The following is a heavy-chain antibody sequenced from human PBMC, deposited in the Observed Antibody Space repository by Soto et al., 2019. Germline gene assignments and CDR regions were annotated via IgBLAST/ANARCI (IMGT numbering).Heavy chain of an antibody. CDR2: ISYDGSNK. CDR3: ARVTSDFWIRYPPYGMEV. Sequence: QATGKGLEWVAVISYDGSNKYYADSVKGRFTISRDNSKNTLYLQMNSLRAEDTAVYYCARVTSDFWIRYPPYGMEVRVQGTTVPVSS. V-gene: IGHV3-30-3*01. J-gene: IGHJ6*02. D-gene: IGHD3-3*01.